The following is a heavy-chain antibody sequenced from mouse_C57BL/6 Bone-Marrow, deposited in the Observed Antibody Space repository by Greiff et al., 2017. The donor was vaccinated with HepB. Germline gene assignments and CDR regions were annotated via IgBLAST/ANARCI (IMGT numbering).Heavy chain of an antibody. D-gene: IGHD2-2*01. CDR1: GIDFSRYW. V-gene: IGHV4-1*01. CDR3: AKYGYDAPYFDY. CDR2: INPDSSTI. J-gene: IGHJ2*01. Sequence: EVQLLQSGGGLVQPGGSLKLSCAASGIDFSRYWMSWVRRAPGKGLEWIGEINPDSSTINYAPSLKDKFIISRDNAKNTLYLQMSKVRSEDTALYYCAKYGYDAPYFDYWGQGTTLTVSS.